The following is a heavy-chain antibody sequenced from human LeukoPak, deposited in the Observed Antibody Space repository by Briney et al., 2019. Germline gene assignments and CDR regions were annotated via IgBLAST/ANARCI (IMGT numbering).Heavy chain of an antibody. CDR1: GYTFIGYY. Sequence: GASVNVSCKASGYTFIGYYMHWVRQAPGQGPEWMGWINPNSGDTNYAQKFQDRVSMTRDTSITTACMELSSLRSDDTAVYYCAREGFDYWGQGTLVTVSS. CDR3: AREGFDY. V-gene: IGHV1-2*02. J-gene: IGHJ4*02. CDR2: INPNSGDT.